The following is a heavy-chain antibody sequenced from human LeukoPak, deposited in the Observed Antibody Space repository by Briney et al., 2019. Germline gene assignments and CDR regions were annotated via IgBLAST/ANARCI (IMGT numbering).Heavy chain of an antibody. CDR3: ARSYNIYYYFDY. CDR1: GDSISSYY. D-gene: IGHD3-10*01. Sequence: TSETLSLTCTVSGDSISSYYWSWIRQPPGKGLEWIGYIYYSGSTNYNPSLKSRVTISVDTSKNQFSLKLSSVTAADTAVYYCARSYNIYYYFDYWGQGTLVTVSS. J-gene: IGHJ4*02. V-gene: IGHV4-59*01. CDR2: IYYSGST.